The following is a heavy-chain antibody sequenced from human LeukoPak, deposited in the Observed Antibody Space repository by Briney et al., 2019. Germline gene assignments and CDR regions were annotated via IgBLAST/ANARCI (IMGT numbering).Heavy chain of an antibody. Sequence: GGSLRLSCAASGFTVSSNYMSWVRQAPGKGLEWVSVIYSGGSTYYADSVKGRFTISRDNSMNTLYLQMNSLRAEDTAVYYCARDFSYWQWLAYDYWGQGTLVTVSS. D-gene: IGHD6-19*01. CDR3: ARDFSYWQWLAYDY. J-gene: IGHJ4*02. CDR1: GFTVSSNY. V-gene: IGHV3-66*02. CDR2: IYSGGST.